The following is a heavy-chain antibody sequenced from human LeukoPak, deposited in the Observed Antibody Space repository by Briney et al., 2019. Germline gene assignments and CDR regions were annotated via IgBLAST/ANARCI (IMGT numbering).Heavy chain of an antibody. Sequence: ASVKVSCKASGYTFTNYYMHWVRQAPGQGLEWMGIINPSGGSTSYAQKFQGRVTITADESTSTAYMELGSLRSEDTAVYYCARDYFRSSGSYSQYWYFDLWGRGTLVTVSS. CDR1: GYTFTNYY. D-gene: IGHD1-26*01. V-gene: IGHV1-46*01. J-gene: IGHJ2*01. CDR3: ARDYFRSSGSYSQYWYFDL. CDR2: INPSGGST.